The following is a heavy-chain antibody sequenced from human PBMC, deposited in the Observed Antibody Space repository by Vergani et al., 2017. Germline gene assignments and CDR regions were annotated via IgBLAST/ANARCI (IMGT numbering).Heavy chain of an antibody. Sequence: QVQLVESGGGVVQPGRSLRLSCAASGFTFNQYGMHWVRQAPGKGLEWVAVTWYDGNTKQYADSVKGRFTISRDNAKSTMYLQRNSLRDEDTGVYYCARDLRLLYNRFDPWGQGTLVTVSS. CDR1: GFTFNQYG. J-gene: IGHJ5*02. V-gene: IGHV3-33*01. CDR2: TWYDGNTK. D-gene: IGHD1-14*01. CDR3: ARDLRLLYNRFDP.